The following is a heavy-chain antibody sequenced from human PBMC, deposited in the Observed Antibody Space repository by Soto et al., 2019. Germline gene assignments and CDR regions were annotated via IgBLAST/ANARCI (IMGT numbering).Heavy chain of an antibody. CDR2: ISGSDGST. V-gene: IGHV3-23*01. CDR1: GFTFSSYA. D-gene: IGHD3-10*01. Sequence: EVQLLESGGGLVQPGGSLRLSCAASGFTFSSYAMSWVRQAPGKGLEWVSAISGSDGSTYYADSVKGRFTISRDNSKNTLYLQMNSLRAEDTAVYYCAKTPYRGSGSSYWGQGTLVTVSS. J-gene: IGHJ4*02. CDR3: AKTPYRGSGSSY.